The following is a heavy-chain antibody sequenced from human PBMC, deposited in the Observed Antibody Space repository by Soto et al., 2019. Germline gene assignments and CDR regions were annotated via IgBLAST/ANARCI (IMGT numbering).Heavy chain of an antibody. D-gene: IGHD3-22*01. Sequence: QVQLVQSGAEVKKPGSSVKVSCKASGGTFSSYAISWVRQAPGQGLEWMGGIIPIFGTANYAQKFQGRVTITADESTSTAYMELSSLRSEDTAVYYCARAETGRSGGVVVIAKGPFDYWGQGTLVTVSS. CDR2: IIPIFGTA. J-gene: IGHJ4*02. V-gene: IGHV1-69*01. CDR3: ARAETGRSGGVVVIAKGPFDY. CDR1: GGTFSSYA.